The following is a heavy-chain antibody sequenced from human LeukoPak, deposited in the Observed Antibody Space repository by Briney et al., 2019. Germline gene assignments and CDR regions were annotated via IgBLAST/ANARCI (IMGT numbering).Heavy chain of an antibody. CDR3: ARDLWFGSLFSGSLAHPFDP. V-gene: IGHV4-59*12. D-gene: IGHD3-10*01. Sequence: SETLSLTCTVSGGSISSYYWSWIRQPPGKVLEWIGYIYYSGSTNYNPSLKSRVTMSVDTSKNQFSLKLSSVTAADTAVYYCARDLWFGSLFSGSLAHPFDPWGQGTLVTVSS. J-gene: IGHJ5*02. CDR2: IYYSGST. CDR1: GGSISSYY.